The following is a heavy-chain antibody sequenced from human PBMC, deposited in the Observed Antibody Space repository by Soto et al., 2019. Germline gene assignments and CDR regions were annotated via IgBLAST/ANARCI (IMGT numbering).Heavy chain of an antibody. CDR1: GFTFTSSA. J-gene: IGHJ6*02. CDR3: AARGTWSGYFLDYYYGMDV. V-gene: IGHV1-58*01. Sequence: SVKVSCKASGFTFTSSAVQWVRQARGQRLEWIGWIVVGSGNTNYAQRFQERVTITRDMSTSTAYMELSSLRSEDTAVYYCAARGTWSGYFLDYYYGMDVWGQGTTVTVSS. CDR2: IVVGSGNT. D-gene: IGHD3-3*01.